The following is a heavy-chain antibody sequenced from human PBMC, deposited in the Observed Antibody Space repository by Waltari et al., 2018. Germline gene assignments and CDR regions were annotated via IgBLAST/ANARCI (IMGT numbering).Heavy chain of an antibody. J-gene: IGHJ4*02. V-gene: IGHV4-38-2*02. CDR2: IDHSGNT. CDR1: GYSISSGYY. CDR3: ARGPAPPNYFHY. Sequence: QVQLQESGPGLVKPSETLSLICTVSGYSISSGYYWGWVRQPPGKGLEWIGSIDHSGNTYYSPSLKSRVTISLDTSKNQFSLKLSSVPSADTAVYYCARGPAPPNYFHYWGQGTLVTVSS.